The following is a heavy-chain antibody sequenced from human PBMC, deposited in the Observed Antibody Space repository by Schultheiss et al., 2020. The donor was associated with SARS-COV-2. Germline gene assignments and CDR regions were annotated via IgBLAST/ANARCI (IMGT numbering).Heavy chain of an antibody. Sequence: SETLSLTCTVSGGSISSYYWSWIRQPPRKGLEWIGYIYYSGSTNYNPSLKSRVTISVDTSKNQFSLKLSSVTAADTAVYYCARHVGDTIFGVVYYYYYYMDVWGKGTTVTVSS. J-gene: IGHJ6*03. V-gene: IGHV4-59*08. D-gene: IGHD3-3*01. CDR3: ARHVGDTIFGVVYYYYYYMDV. CDR1: GGSISSYY. CDR2: IYYSGST.